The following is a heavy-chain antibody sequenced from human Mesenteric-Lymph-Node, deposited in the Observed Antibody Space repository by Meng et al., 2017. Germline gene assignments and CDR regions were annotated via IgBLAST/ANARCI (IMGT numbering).Heavy chain of an antibody. D-gene: IGHD2-21*01. CDR2: ISGDGSRT. J-gene: IGHJ4*02. CDR1: GFTFSSHP. V-gene: IGHV3-64*02. Sequence: GESLKISCAAFGFTFSSHPTHWVRQAPGEGPESVAAISGDGSRTYYADSVKGRFTISRDNSKSTLYLQMGSLRVEDTAIYYCAREAKGDYDYWGQGTLVTVSS. CDR3: AREAKGDYDY.